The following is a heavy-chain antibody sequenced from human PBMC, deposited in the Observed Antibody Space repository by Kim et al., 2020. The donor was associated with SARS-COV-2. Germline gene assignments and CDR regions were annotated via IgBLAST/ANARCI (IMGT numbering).Heavy chain of an antibody. CDR1: GFTFSSFV. CDR2: IWYDGTNK. D-gene: IGHD2-21*01. Sequence: GGSLRLSCTASGFTFSSFVMHWVRQAPGKGLEWVTLIWYDGTNKYYADSVKGRFTISRDNSKNTLYLQMNSLRAEDTAVYYCAREGDIKAPLGAFDIWG. CDR3: AREGDIKAPLGAFDI. V-gene: IGHV3-33*01. J-gene: IGHJ3*02.